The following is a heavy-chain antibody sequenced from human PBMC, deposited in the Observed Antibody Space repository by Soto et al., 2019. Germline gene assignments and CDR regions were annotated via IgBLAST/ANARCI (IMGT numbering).Heavy chain of an antibody. CDR3: ARIGYSSWIDY. CDR1: GFPFSSYS. CDR2: ISSRSSTI. J-gene: IGHJ4*02. D-gene: IGHD6-6*01. Sequence: GGSLRLSCAASGFPFSSYSMNWVRQAPGEGLEWVSYISSRSSTIFYADSVKGRFTISRDNAKNSLYLQMNSLRAEDTAVYYCARIGYSSWIDYWGQGTLVTVSS. V-gene: IGHV3-48*01.